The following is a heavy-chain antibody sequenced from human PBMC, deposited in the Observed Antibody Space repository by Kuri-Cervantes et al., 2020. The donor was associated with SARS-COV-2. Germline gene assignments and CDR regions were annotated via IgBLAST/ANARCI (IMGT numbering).Heavy chain of an antibody. CDR1: GYTLTELS. CDR2: FDPEDGET. J-gene: IGHJ6*03. Sequence: ASVKVSCKVSGYTLTELSMHWVRQAPGKGLGWMGGFDPEDGETIYAQKFQGRVTMTEDTSTDTAYMELSSLRSEDTAVYYCAKGHYYYYYMDVWGKGTTVTVSS. CDR3: AKGHYYYYYMDV. V-gene: IGHV1-24*01.